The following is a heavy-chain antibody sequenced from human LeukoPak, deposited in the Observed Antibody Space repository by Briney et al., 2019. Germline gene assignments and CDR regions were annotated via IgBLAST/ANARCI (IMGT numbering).Heavy chain of an antibody. V-gene: IGHV3-30*01. Sequence: PGGSLRLSCAASGFTFSSYAMHWVRQAPGKGLEWVAVISYDGSNKYYADSVKGRFTISRDNSKNTLYLQMNSLGAEETAVYFCARDRSLDYWGQGTLVTVSS. J-gene: IGHJ4*02. CDR3: ARDRSLDY. CDR1: GFTFSSYA. CDR2: ISYDGSNK. D-gene: IGHD2-15*01.